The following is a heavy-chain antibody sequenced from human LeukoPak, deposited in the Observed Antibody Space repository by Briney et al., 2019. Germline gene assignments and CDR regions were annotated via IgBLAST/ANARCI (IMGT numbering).Heavy chain of an antibody. V-gene: IGHV1-69*02. CDR3: ARGTYYDSSGYYIDY. CDR1: GGTFSSYT. CDR2: IIPILGIA. Sequence: SVKVSCKASGGTFSSYTISWVRQAPGQGLEWMGRIIPILGIANYAQKFQGRVTITADKSTGTAYMELSSLRSEDTAVYYCARGTYYDSSGYYIDYWGQGTLVTVSS. D-gene: IGHD3-22*01. J-gene: IGHJ4*02.